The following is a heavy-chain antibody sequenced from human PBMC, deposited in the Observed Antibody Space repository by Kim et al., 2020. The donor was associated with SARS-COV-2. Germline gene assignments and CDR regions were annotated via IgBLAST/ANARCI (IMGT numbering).Heavy chain of an antibody. CDR2: INSDESGT. V-gene: IGHV3-74*01. CDR1: GFTFSSYW. Sequence: GGSLRLSCAASGFTFSSYWMHWVRQVPGKGLVWVSRINSDESGTSYADSVKGRFTISRDNAKNTLYLQMNNLRVEDTGVYYCARGNAHAFDYWGQGTLVTVSS. J-gene: IGHJ4*02. CDR3: ARGNAHAFDY.